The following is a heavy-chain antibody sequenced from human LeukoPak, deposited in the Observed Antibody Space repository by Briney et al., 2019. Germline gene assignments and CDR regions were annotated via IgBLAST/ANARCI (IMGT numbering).Heavy chain of an antibody. D-gene: IGHD7-27*01. Sequence: ASVKVSCKASGYTFTSNYIHWVRQAPGQGLEWMGMIYPRDGSTSYAQKFQGRVTITRDTSANTVYMELSSLRSEDTAVYYCARGPLGRNGDYFDYWGQGTLVTVSS. J-gene: IGHJ4*02. CDR3: ARGPLGRNGDYFDY. CDR2: IYPRDGST. CDR1: GYTFTSNY. V-gene: IGHV1-46*01.